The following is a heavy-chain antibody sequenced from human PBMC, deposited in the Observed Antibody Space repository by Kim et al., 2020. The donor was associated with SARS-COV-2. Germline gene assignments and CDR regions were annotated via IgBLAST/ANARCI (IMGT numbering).Heavy chain of an antibody. V-gene: IGHV4-39*01. J-gene: IGHJ4*02. CDR2: IYYSGST. D-gene: IGHD4-17*01. Sequence: SETLSLTCTVSGGSISSSSYYWGWIRQPPGKGLVWIGSIYYSGSTYYNPSLKSRVTISVDTSKNQFSLKLSSVTAADTAVYYCARRPLGDYGDQYFDYWGQGTLVTVSS. CDR1: GGSISSSSYY. CDR3: ARRPLGDYGDQYFDY.